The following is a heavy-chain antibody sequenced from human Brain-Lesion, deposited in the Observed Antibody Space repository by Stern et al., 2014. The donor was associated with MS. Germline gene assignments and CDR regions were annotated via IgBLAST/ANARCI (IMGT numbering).Heavy chain of an antibody. Sequence: QLVESGGGVVQPGGSLRLSCTASGFTFSGYAVHWVRQAPGEGLEWGGIISFDGSNKYYADSVKGRFTISRDNSKNTLYLQMTSLRTEDTAVYYCARGPHPIPIFGSGSHYPFDFWGQGTLITVSS. CDR2: ISFDGSNK. V-gene: IGHV3-30*01. D-gene: IGHD3-10*01. CDR1: GFTFSGYA. CDR3: ARGPHPIPIFGSGSHYPFDF. J-gene: IGHJ4*02.